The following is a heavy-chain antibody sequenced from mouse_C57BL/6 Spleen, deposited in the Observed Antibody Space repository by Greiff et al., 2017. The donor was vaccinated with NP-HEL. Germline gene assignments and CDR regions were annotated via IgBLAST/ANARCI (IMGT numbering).Heavy chain of an antibody. V-gene: IGHV1-7*01. CDR2: INPSSGYT. CDR1: GYTFTSYW. J-gene: IGHJ4*01. CDR3: AKAISTEVASMDY. Sequence: LVESGAELAKPGASVKLSCKASGYTFTSYWMHWVKQRPGQGLEWIGYINPSSGYTKYNQKFKDKSTLTADKSSSTAFMQLSSLTYENSAVYNCAKAISTEVASMDYWGQGTSVTVSS. D-gene: IGHD1-1*01.